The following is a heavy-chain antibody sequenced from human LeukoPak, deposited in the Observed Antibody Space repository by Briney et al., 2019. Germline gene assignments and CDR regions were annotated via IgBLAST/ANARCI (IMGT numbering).Heavy chain of an antibody. D-gene: IGHD3-22*01. V-gene: IGHV4-34*01. CDR3: ARGRVKWLLNY. CDR1: GGSFSGYY. Sequence: PSETLSLTCAVYGGSFSGYYRSWIRQPPGKGLEWIGEINHSGSTNYNPSLKSRVTISVDTSKNQFSLKLSSVTAADTAVYYCARGRVKWLLNYWGQGTLVTVSS. J-gene: IGHJ4*02. CDR2: INHSGST.